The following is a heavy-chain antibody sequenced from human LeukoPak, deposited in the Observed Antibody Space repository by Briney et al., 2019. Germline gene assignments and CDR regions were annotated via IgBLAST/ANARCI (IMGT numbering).Heavy chain of an antibody. D-gene: IGHD3-16*01. CDR2: ISGNGGST. CDR3: TTLGVDLDPDY. V-gene: IGHV3-23*01. J-gene: IGHJ4*02. CDR1: GVTFSRNA. Sequence: GGSLRLSCAASGVTFSRNAMSWVRQAPGKGLEWVSSISGNGGSTYYADSVKGRFTISRDKSKNTLYLQMNSLRAEDTAVYYCTTLGVDLDPDYWGQGTLVTVSS.